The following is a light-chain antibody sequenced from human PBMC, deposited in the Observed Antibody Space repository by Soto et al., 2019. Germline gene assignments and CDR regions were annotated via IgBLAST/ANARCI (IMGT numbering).Light chain of an antibody. V-gene: IGKV1-5*01. CDR3: QQYDDYSWKT. Sequence: DIQLTQSPSTLSASLGDRVTITCRASQSVGSWLAWYQQRPGKAPRLLIYDASSLDSGVPARFSGSGSGTEFTLTVSSLQPDDFATYYCQQYDDYSWKTFGQGTKVDIK. CDR1: QSVGSW. CDR2: DAS. J-gene: IGKJ1*01.